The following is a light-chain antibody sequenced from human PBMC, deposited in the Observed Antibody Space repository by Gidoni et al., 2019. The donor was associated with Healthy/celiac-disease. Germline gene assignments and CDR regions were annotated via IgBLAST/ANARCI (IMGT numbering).Light chain of an antibody. CDR2: AAS. Sequence: DIQLTQSPSSLSASVGDRVTITCRASQGISSYLAWYQQKPGKAPKLLIYAASTLQSGVPSRFSGSGSGTEFTLTISSLQPEDFATYYCQQLNSYLFFGQGTRLEIK. J-gene: IGKJ5*01. CDR3: QQLNSYLF. CDR1: QGISSY. V-gene: IGKV1-9*01.